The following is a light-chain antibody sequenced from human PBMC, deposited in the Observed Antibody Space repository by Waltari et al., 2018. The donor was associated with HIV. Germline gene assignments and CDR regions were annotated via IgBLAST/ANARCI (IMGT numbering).Light chain of an antibody. CDR3: QVWDGNSDHQV. Sequence: SYVLTQPPSVSVAPGQTAMITCGGNNIGSKTVQWYQQKPGQAPILVIYDDADRPSGIPERFSGSNSGNTATLTISRGEAGDEADYFCQVWDGNSDHQVFGGGTKLTVL. J-gene: IGLJ3*02. CDR2: DDA. CDR1: NIGSKT. V-gene: IGLV3-21*02.